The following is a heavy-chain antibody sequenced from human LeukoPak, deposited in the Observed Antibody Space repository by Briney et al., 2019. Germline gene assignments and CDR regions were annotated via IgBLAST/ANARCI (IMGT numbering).Heavy chain of an antibody. CDR3: ARGGYYYDSSGYYVAFDI. D-gene: IGHD3-22*01. Sequence: PGGSLRLSCAASGFRFDDYAMHWVRQAPGKGLEWVSGINWNGGSTGYADSVKGRFTISRDNAKNSLYLQMNSLRAEDTALYYCARGGYYYDSSGYYVAFDIWGQGTMVTVSS. J-gene: IGHJ3*02. V-gene: IGHV3-20*04. CDR2: INWNGGST. CDR1: GFRFDDYA.